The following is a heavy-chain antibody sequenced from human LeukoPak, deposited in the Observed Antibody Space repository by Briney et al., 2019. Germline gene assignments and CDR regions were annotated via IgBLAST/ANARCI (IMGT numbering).Heavy chain of an antibody. V-gene: IGHV7-4-1*02. CDR2: INTNTGNP. J-gene: IGHJ4*02. Sequence: AASVKVSCKASVYTFTSYAMNWGRQAPGQGLEWMGWINTNTGNPTYAQGFTGRFVFSLDTSVSTAYLQISSLKAEDTAVYYCARGIAAARSDYWGQGTLVTVSS. CDR1: VYTFTSYA. CDR3: ARGIAAARSDY. D-gene: IGHD6-13*01.